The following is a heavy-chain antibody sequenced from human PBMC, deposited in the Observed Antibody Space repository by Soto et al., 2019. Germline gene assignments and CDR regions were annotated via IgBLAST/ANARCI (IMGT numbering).Heavy chain of an antibody. J-gene: IGHJ5*02. CDR2: ISAFNGNT. Sequence: ASVKVSCKASGYTFTSYGISWVRQAPGQGLEWMGWISAFNGNTYYAQKLQGRVTMTTDTSTSTAYMELRSLRSDDTAVYYCARDREYNWNYNWFDPWGQGTLVTVSS. CDR1: GYTFTSYG. V-gene: IGHV1-18*01. D-gene: IGHD1-7*01. CDR3: ARDREYNWNYNWFDP.